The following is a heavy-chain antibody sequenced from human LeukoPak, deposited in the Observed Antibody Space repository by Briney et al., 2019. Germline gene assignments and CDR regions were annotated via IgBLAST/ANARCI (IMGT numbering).Heavy chain of an antibody. CDR1: GYDITSQS. D-gene: IGHD2/OR15-2a*01. CDR3: ARNFLY. CDR2: INPSVVST. Sequence: GASVKVSCKASGYDITSQSIHWVRQAPGQGLEWMGIINPSVVSTKYAQKFQGRVTMTRDTSTNTVYMELSSLKSEDTGVYYCARNFLYWGQGTLVTVSS. J-gene: IGHJ4*02. V-gene: IGHV1-46*01.